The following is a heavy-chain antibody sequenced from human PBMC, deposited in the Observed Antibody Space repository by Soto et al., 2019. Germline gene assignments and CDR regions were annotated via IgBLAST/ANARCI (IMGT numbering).Heavy chain of an antibody. D-gene: IGHD3-3*01. CDR1: GFTFSSYG. Sequence: QVQLVESGGGVVQPGRSLRLSCAASGFTFSSYGMHWVRQAPGKGLEWVAVISYDGSNKYYADSVKGRFTISRDNSKNTLYLQMNSLRAEDTAVYYCAKDMIHDFWSGYFDYWGQGTLVTVS. J-gene: IGHJ4*02. CDR2: ISYDGSNK. V-gene: IGHV3-30*18. CDR3: AKDMIHDFWSGYFDY.